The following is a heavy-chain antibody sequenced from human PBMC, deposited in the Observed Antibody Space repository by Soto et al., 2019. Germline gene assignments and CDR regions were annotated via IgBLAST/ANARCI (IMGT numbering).Heavy chain of an antibody. CDR2: INPRGGST. J-gene: IGHJ5*02. CDR3: ARVALSGGGWLDP. V-gene: IGHV1-46*01. D-gene: IGHD1-26*01. Sequence: QGQLVQSGAEVKKPGASVNVSCKASGYTFTSYYMHWVRQATGQGIELMGIINPRGGSTTYAQKFQGRVTVTRDTSTSTVYMELSNLRSDDTAIYYGARVALSGGGWLDPWGQVTLVSVSS. CDR1: GYTFTSYY.